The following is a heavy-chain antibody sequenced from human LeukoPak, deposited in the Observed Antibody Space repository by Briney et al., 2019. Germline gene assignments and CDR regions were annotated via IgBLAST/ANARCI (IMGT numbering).Heavy chain of an antibody. V-gene: IGHV3-7*03. Sequence: PGGSLRLSYVASGFTLGKYWMSWVRQAPGKGLEWVANIKLDGSEKNYVDSVKGRFTISRDNTKNSLYLQMNSLRVEDTAVFYCARDQYDTWSRRGNFDSWGQGTLVIVSS. J-gene: IGHJ4*02. D-gene: IGHD3-3*01. CDR1: GFTLGKYW. CDR3: ARDQYDTWSRRGNFDS. CDR2: IKLDGSEK.